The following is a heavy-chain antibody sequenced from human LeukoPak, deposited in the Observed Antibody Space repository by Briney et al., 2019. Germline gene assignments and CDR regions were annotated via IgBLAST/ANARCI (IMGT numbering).Heavy chain of an antibody. CDR1: GFTFSSYE. CDR2: ISSSGSSI. D-gene: IGHD3-22*01. CDR3: ARQYYYDTSGYDAFDI. V-gene: IGHV3-48*03. Sequence: GGSLRLSCAASGFTFSSYELNWVRQTPRKRLEWVSYISSSGSSIYYADSVKGRFTISRDNAKNSLCLQMNSLRAEDTAVYYCARQYYYDTSGYDAFDIWGQGTMVTVSS. J-gene: IGHJ3*02.